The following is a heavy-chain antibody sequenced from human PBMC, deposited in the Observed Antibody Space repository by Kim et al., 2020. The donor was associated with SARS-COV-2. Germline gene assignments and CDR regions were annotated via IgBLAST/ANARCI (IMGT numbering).Heavy chain of an antibody. CDR1: GYTFTSYG. V-gene: IGHV1-18*01. CDR3: ARDSPDYDFWSGYLNTFDY. D-gene: IGHD3-3*01. J-gene: IGHJ4*02. CDR2: ISAYNGNT. Sequence: ASVKVSCKASGYTFTSYGISWVRQAPGQGLEWMGWISAYNGNTNYAQKLQGRVTMTTDTSTSTAYMELRSLRSDDTAVYYCARDSPDYDFWSGYLNTFDYWGQGTLVTVSS.